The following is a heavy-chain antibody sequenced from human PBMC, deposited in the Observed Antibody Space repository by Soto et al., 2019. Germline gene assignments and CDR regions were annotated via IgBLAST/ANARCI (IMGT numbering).Heavy chain of an antibody. J-gene: IGHJ5*02. Sequence: KPSETLSLTCTVSGGSISSGDYYWSWIRQPPGKGLEWIGYIYYSGSTYYNPSLKSRVTISVDTSKNQFSLKLSSVTAADTAVYYCARVCYCSSNLCWFDPWGQGTLVTVSS. CDR2: IYYSGST. D-gene: IGHD2-2*01. CDR1: GGSISSGDYY. CDR3: ARVCYCSSNLCWFDP. V-gene: IGHV4-30-4*01.